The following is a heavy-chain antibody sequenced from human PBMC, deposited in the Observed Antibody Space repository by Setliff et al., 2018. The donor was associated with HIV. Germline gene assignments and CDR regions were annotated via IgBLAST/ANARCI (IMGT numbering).Heavy chain of an antibody. V-gene: IGHV3-48*01. CDR1: GFSFSSYS. CDR2: ISPSSTII. J-gene: IGHJ4*02. Sequence: PGGSLRLSCGASGFSFSSYSMNWVRQAPGKGLEWVSYISPSSTIIYYPDSEKGRFTTSRDNARTSLYLEMNSLRADDTAVYYCARDFCGSSCSSGYGYFDHWGQGTLVTVS. D-gene: IGHD2-15*01. CDR3: ARDFCGSSCSSGYGYFDH.